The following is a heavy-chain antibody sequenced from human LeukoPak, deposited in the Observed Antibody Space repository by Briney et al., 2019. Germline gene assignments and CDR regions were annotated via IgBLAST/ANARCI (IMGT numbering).Heavy chain of an antibody. Sequence: GGSLKISCKGSGSIFTSYWIGWVRQVPGKGLEWMGIIYPGDSDTRYSPSFQGQVTISAHKSISPAYLQWSSLKASDTAMYYCARTNYYDSSGHYRNWGQGTLVTVSS. V-gene: IGHV5-51*01. CDR3: ARTNYYDSSGHYRN. CDR2: IYPGDSDT. D-gene: IGHD3-22*01. CDR1: GSIFTSYW. J-gene: IGHJ4*02.